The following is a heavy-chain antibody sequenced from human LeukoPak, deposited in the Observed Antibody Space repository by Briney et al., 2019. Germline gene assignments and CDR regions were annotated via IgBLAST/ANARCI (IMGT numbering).Heavy chain of an antibody. D-gene: IGHD7-27*01. CDR1: GFTFRSYA. J-gene: IGHJ3*02. CDR3: AKDQAGDLAFDI. V-gene: IGHV3-23*01. Sequence: GGSLRLSCAASGFTFRSYAMSWIRKAPGKGLEWVSAISGSGGSTYYADSVKGRFTISRDNSKNTLYLQMSSLRAEDTAVYYCAKDQAGDLAFDIWGQGTMVTVSS. CDR2: ISGSGGST.